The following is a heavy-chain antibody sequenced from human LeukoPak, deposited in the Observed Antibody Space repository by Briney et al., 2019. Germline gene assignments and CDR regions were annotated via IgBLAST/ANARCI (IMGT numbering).Heavy chain of an antibody. Sequence: SETLSLTCTVSGGSISSYYWSWIRQPPGKGLEWIGYIYYSGSTNYNPSLKSRVTISVDTSKNQFSLKLSSVTAADTAVYYCARQGAGCSGGSCFDDAFDIWGQGTMVTVSS. CDR1: GGSISSYY. V-gene: IGHV4-59*01. CDR3: ARQGAGCSGGSCFDDAFDI. D-gene: IGHD2-15*01. J-gene: IGHJ3*02. CDR2: IYYSGST.